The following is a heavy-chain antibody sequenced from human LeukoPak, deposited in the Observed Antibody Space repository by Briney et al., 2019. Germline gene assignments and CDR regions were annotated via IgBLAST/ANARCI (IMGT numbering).Heavy chain of an antibody. CDR3: ARDPEYYFDY. Sequence: ASVKVSCKASGYTFTSYDINWVRQATGQGLEWMGWMNPNSGNTGYAQKFQGRVTMTRDTSISTAYMELSRLRSDDTAVYYCARDPEYYFDYWGQGTLVTVSS. V-gene: IGHV1-8*02. J-gene: IGHJ4*02. CDR1: GYTFTSYD. CDR2: MNPNSGNT.